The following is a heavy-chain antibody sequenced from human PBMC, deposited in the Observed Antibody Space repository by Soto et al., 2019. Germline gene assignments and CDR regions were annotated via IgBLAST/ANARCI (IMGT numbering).Heavy chain of an antibody. CDR2: INHSGST. CDR3: ASGNWFDP. J-gene: IGHJ5*02. V-gene: IGHV4-34*01. Sequence: TRSLTCAFYGGSFSVYYWSWIRQPPGKGLGWIGEINHSGSTNYNPSLKSRVTISVDTSKNQFSLKLSSVTAADMAVYYCASGNWFDPWGQGNLV. CDR1: GGSFSVYY.